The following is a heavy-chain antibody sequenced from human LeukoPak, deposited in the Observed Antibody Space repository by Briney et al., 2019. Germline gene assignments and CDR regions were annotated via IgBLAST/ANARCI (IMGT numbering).Heavy chain of an antibody. V-gene: IGHV4-30-4*01. D-gene: IGHD5-18*01. CDR2: IYFSGST. J-gene: IGHJ4*02. Sequence: SETLSLTCTVSGGSISSSDYYWSWIRQPPGKGLEWIGYIYFSGSTYYNPSLKSRVTISVDTSKNQFSLKLSSVTAGDTAVYYCARDKAAMARNNFDYWGQGTLVTVSS. CDR3: ARDKAAMARNNFDY. CDR1: GGSISSSDYY.